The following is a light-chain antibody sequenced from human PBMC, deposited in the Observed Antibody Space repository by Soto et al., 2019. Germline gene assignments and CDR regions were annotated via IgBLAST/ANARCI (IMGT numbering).Light chain of an antibody. J-gene: IGKJ3*01. CDR2: GAS. CDR3: QRYGSSPFT. Sequence: EIVLTQSPGTLSLSPGERATLSCRASQSVSSNYLAWYQQKPGQAPRLLIYGASSRATGIPDRFSGSGSGTDFTLTISRLEPEDFAVYYCQRYGSSPFTFGPGTKVDI. V-gene: IGKV3-20*01. CDR1: QSVSSNY.